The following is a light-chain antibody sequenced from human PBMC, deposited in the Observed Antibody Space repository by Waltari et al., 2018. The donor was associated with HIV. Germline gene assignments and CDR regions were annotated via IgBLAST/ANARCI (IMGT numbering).Light chain of an antibody. CDR3: CSYAGSSSGV. CDR1: SSDVGSYNL. Sequence: QSALTQPASVSGSPGQSITISCTGTSSDVGSYNLVSWYQQYPGKAPKLMIYEGSKRPSGVSNRFAGSKSGNTASLTISVLQAEDEADYYCCSYAGSSSGVFGGGTKLTVL. CDR2: EGS. V-gene: IGLV2-23*01. J-gene: IGLJ2*01.